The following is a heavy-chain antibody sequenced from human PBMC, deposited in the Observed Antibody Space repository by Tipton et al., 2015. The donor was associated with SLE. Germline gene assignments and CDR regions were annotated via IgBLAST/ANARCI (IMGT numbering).Heavy chain of an antibody. D-gene: IGHD4-23*01. CDR2: INHSGRT. CDR3: TRGGTGDGSNPFDP. Sequence: LRLSCEASGISVSNEYMSWIRQPPGKGLEWVGEINHSGRTNYNPSLKSRVAISLDTSKNQFSLKVTSVTAADTAVYYCTRGGTGDGSNPFDPWGRGTLVTVSS. V-gene: IGHV4-34*01. J-gene: IGHJ5*02. CDR1: GISVSNEY.